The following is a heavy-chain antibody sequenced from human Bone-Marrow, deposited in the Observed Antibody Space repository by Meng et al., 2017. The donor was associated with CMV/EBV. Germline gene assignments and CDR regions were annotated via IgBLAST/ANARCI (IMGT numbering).Heavy chain of an antibody. V-gene: IGHV3-21*04. Sequence: GESLKISCAASGFTFSSYSMNWVRQAPGKGLEWVSSISSSSSYIYYADSVKGRFTISRDNAKNSLYLQMNSLRAEDTALYYCARDEGGIDYWGQGTLVTVSS. J-gene: IGHJ4*02. CDR2: ISSSSSYI. CDR3: ARDEGGIDY. D-gene: IGHD3-16*01. CDR1: GFTFSSYS.